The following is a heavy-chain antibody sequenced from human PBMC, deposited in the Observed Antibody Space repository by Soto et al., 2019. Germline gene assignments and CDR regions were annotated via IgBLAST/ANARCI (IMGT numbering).Heavy chain of an antibody. CDR3: ARDMGFGLSDY. V-gene: IGHV1-3*01. D-gene: IGHD3-10*01. J-gene: IGHJ4*02. Sequence: QVQLVQSGAEVKKPGASVKVSCKASGYTFTSHAMHWVRQAPGQRLEWMGWINAGNGNTKYSQKFQGRVTITRDTSASTVYMELSSLRSEDTAVYYCARDMGFGLSDYWGQGTLVTVSS. CDR1: GYTFTSHA. CDR2: INAGNGNT.